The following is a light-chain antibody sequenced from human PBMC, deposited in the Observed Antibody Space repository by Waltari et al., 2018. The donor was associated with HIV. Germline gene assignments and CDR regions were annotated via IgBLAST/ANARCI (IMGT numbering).Light chain of an antibody. J-gene: IGKJ4*01. CDR2: KGS. CDR1: QFINTW. Sequence: DIQMTQSPSTLSASVGDTVTITCRASQFINTWLAWYQQKPGQAPKLLIYKGSILESGVPSRFSGSGSGTEFTLTISSLQPDDFATYYCQQYHNYLTFGGGTRVEIK. CDR3: QQYHNYLT. V-gene: IGKV1-5*03.